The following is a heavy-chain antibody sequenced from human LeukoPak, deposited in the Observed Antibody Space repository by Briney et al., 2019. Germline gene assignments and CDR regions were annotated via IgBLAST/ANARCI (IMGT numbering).Heavy chain of an antibody. CDR3: ATSSSVTHTRDP. Sequence: ASVKVSCKASGYGFSDVYFNWVRQPPGQGLESIGWINPHSGATNYAQRFQGRVSMDASMDTAYMELSRLTSDDTAVYYCATSSSVTHTRDPWGQGTLVTVSS. D-gene: IGHD5/OR15-5a*01. J-gene: IGHJ5*02. CDR1: GYGFSDVY. V-gene: IGHV1-2*02. CDR2: INPHSGAT.